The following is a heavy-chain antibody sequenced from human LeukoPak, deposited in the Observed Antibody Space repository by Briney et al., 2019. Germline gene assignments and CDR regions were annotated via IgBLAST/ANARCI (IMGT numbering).Heavy chain of an antibody. D-gene: IGHD5-18*01. Sequence: PSETLSLTCSVSGGSIRTSYWSWIRQPAGKGLEWIGIIYPSGSTNFNPSLKSRVTMSVDTSNNQFSLKLSSVTAADSGVYYCARSRPGIQLWLRGYYFDYWGQGTLVTVSS. CDR3: ARSRPGIQLWLRGYYFDY. CDR1: GGSIRTSY. CDR2: IYPSGST. J-gene: IGHJ4*02. V-gene: IGHV4-4*07.